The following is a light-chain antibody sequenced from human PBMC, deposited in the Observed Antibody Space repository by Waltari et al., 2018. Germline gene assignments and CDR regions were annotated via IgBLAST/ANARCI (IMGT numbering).Light chain of an antibody. J-gene: IGLJ3*02. CDR2: DDS. CDR1: NIESKS. V-gene: IGLV3-21*02. CDR3: QVWDSGTNHWV. Sequence: SYVLTQPPSVSVAPGDTARITCGGNNIESKSVHWYQQKPGQAPVLVVYDDSDRPSGIPERFSGSNAGNTATLTISRVEAGDEADYYCQVWDSGTNHWVFGGGTKLTVL.